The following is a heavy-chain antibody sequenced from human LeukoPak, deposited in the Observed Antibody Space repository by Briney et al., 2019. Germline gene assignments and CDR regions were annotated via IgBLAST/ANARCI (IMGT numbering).Heavy chain of an antibody. CDR2: ISAYNGNT. V-gene: IGHV1-18*01. CDR3: AKARGGLGSYYNWAFDY. J-gene: IGHJ4*02. Sequence: GASVKVSCKASGYTFTSYGISWVRQAPGQGLEWMGWISAYNGNTNYAQKLQGRVTMTTDTSTSTAYMELRSLRSDDTAVYYCAKARGGLGSYYNWAFDYWGQETLVTVSS. CDR1: GYTFTSYG. D-gene: IGHD3-10*01.